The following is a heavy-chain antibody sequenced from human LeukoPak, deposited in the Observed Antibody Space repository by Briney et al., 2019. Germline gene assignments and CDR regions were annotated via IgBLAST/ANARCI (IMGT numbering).Heavy chain of an antibody. CDR3: VRDVSSTLILDY. D-gene: IGHD2-21*01. Sequence: PSQTLSLTCTVSGGSLSSGDYYWSWIRQPPGKGLEWIGYIYYSGNTYYNPSLKSRVTMSVDTSKNQFSLKLNSVTAADTAVYYCVRDVSSTLILDYWGQGTLVTVSS. CDR1: GGSLSSGDYY. V-gene: IGHV4-30-4*08. J-gene: IGHJ4*02. CDR2: IYYSGNT.